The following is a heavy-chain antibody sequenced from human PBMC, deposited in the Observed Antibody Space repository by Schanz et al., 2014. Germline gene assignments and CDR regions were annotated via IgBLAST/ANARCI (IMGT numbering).Heavy chain of an antibody. CDR2: ISGSGGSK. D-gene: IGHD2-15*01. CDR1: GFTFSSYA. J-gene: IGHJ6*02. V-gene: IGHV3-23*01. CDR3: AKGMGYCSGGACYDYYYYGLDV. Sequence: EVQLLESGGGLVQPGGSLRLSCAASGFTFSSYAMSWVRQAPGKGLEWVSAISGSGGSKYYAYSVKGRFTIARDNSENTLYLQMSSVSADDTAVCYCAKGMGYCSGGACYDYYYYGLDVWGQGTTVTVSS.